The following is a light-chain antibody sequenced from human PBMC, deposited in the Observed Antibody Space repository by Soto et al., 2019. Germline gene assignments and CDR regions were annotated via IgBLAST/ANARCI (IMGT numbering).Light chain of an antibody. J-gene: IGLJ1*01. CDR1: SSDVGGYNY. V-gene: IGLV2-14*01. Sequence: QSALTQPASVSGSPGQSITISCTGTSSDVGGYNYVSWYQQHPGKAPKLMIYDVSNRPSGVSNRFSGSKSGNTAALTISGREAEDEADYYCSLYTSSSTLLYVFGTGTKLTVL. CDR3: SLYTSSSTLLYV. CDR2: DVS.